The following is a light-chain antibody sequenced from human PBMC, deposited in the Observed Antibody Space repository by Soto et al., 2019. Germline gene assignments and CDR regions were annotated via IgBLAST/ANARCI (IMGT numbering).Light chain of an antibody. Sequence: EVVMTQSPATLSVSPGERATLSCRASQSLSNNIYLAWFQHKPGQAPRLLIYDASSRATGIPDRFRGSGSGTDFTLTVSRLEPEDFAVYYCQQYADSPLTFGGGTKVDI. CDR1: QSLSNNIY. CDR3: QQYADSPLT. V-gene: IGKV3-20*01. J-gene: IGKJ4*01. CDR2: DAS.